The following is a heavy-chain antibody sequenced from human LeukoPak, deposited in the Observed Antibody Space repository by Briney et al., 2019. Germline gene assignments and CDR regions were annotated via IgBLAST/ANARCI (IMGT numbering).Heavy chain of an antibody. V-gene: IGHV3-30*02. CDR2: IRYDGSNK. CDR3: AKNFRGYYGSGSYPDY. CDR1: GFTFSSYG. D-gene: IGHD3-10*01. J-gene: IGHJ4*02. Sequence: GGSLRLSCAASGFTFSSYGMHWVRQAPGKGLEWVAFIRYDGSNKYYADSVKGRFTISRDNSKNTLYLQMNSLRAEDTAVYYCAKNFRGYYGSGSYPDYWGQGTLVTVSS.